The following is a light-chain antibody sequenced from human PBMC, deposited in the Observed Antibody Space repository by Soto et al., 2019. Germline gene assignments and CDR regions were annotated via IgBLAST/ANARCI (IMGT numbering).Light chain of an antibody. Sequence: QSVLTQPASVSGSPGQSITISCTGTSSDVGSYNLVSWYQQHPGKAPKLMIYEGSKRPSGVSNRFSGSKSGNTASLTISGLQAEDEADYYCCSYAGISNAVFGGGTQLTVL. J-gene: IGLJ7*01. CDR2: EGS. CDR1: SSDVGSYNL. V-gene: IGLV2-23*01. CDR3: CSYAGISNAV.